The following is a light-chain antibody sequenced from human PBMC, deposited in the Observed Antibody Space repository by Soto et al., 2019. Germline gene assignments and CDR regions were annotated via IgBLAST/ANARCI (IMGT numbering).Light chain of an antibody. Sequence: EIVLTQSPATLSLSPLERATLSCIASQSFSSYLAWYQQKPGQAPRPLIYDASNRATGIPARFSGSGSGTDFTLTISSLEPEDFAVYYCQQRSKWSITFGQGTRLEIK. CDR3: QQRSKWSIT. V-gene: IGKV3-11*01. CDR1: QSFSSY. J-gene: IGKJ5*01. CDR2: DAS.